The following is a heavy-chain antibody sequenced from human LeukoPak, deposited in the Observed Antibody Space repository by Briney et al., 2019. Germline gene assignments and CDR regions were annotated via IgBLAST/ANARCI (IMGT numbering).Heavy chain of an antibody. CDR3: ARVGAVVGTWYYYYGMDV. CDR1: GGSISSGDYY. J-gene: IGHJ6*02. CDR2: IYYSGST. Sequence: SQTLSLTCTVSGGSISSGDYYWSWIRQPPGKGLEWIGYIYYSGSTHYNPSLKSRVTISVDTSKNQFSLKLSSVTAADTAVYYCARVGAVVGTWYYYYGMDVWGQGTTVTVSS. V-gene: IGHV4-30-4*01. D-gene: IGHD6-19*01.